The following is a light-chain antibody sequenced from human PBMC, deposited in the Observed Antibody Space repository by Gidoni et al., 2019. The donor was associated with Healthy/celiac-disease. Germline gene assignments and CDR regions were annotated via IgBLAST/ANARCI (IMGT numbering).Light chain of an antibody. V-gene: IGLV2-23*01. J-gene: IGLJ2*01. CDR1: SSDVGSYNL. CDR2: EGS. Sequence: QSALTQPASVSRSSRQSITISCTGTSSDVGSYNLVSWYQQHPGKAPKLMIYEGSKRPSGVSNRFSGSKSGNTASLTIAGLQAEDEADYYCCSYAGSVVFGGGTKLTVL. CDR3: CSYAGSVV.